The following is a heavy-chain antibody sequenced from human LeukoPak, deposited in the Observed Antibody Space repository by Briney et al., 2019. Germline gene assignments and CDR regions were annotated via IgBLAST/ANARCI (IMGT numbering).Heavy chain of an antibody. V-gene: IGHV3-7*02. Sequence: PGGSLRLSCAASGFTFSSYWMSWVRQAPGKWLDWVANINQDGSEQYYVDSAKGRFTISRDNGKKSLFLQMNSLRVEDTAVCFCVRGRGNSSSWYWDYWGQGTLVTVSS. D-gene: IGHD6-13*01. CDR3: VRGRGNSSSWYWDY. J-gene: IGHJ4*02. CDR2: INQDGSEQ. CDR1: GFTFSSYW.